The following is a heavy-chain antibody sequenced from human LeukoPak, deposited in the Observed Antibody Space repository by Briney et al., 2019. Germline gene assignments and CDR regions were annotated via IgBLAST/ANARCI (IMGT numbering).Heavy chain of an antibody. CDR1: GDSISSYY. J-gene: IGHJ5*02. CDR3: ARHGLRGSTWYSPIDP. V-gene: IGHV4-59*08. D-gene: IGHD6-13*01. CDR2: IYYSGST. Sequence: SETLSLTCTVSGDSISSYYWSWIRQPAGKGLEWIGCIYYSGSTNYNPSLKSRVTISVDTSKKQFSLKLSSVTAADTAVYYCARHGLRGSTWYSPIDPWGQGTLVTVSP.